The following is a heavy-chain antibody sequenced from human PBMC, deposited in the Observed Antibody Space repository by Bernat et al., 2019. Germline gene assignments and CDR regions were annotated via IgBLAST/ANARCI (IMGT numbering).Heavy chain of an antibody. V-gene: IGHV4-59*01. J-gene: IGHJ3*02. Sequence: QLQLQESGPGLVKPSETLSLTCTVSGGSISSYYWSWIRQPPGKGLEWIGYIYYSGSTNYNPSLKSRVTISVDTSKNQFSLKLSSVTAADTAVYYCARAPRGSGSYFDAFDIWGQGTMVTVSS. D-gene: IGHD1-26*01. CDR1: GGSISSYY. CDR2: IYYSGST. CDR3: ARAPRGSGSYFDAFDI.